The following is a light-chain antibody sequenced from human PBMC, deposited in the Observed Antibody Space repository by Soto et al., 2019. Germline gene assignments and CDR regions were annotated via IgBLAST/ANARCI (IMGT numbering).Light chain of an antibody. CDR2: YSN. CDR3: AAWDDRLRGYV. Sequence: QSVLTQSASASGTPGQRVTISCSGGTSNIGTNAVYWFQRLPGTAPKLLIYYSNHRPSGISDRFSGSKSGTSASLAISGLRPEDEADYYCAAWDDRLRGYVFATGTKLTVL. V-gene: IGLV1-47*01. J-gene: IGLJ1*01. CDR1: TSNIGTNA.